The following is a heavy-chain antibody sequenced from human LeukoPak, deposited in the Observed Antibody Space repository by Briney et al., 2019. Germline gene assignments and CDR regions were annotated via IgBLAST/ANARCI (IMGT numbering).Heavy chain of an antibody. CDR1: GGSISSSSYY. Sequence: PSETLSLTCTVSGGSISSSSYYWGWIRQPPGKGLEWIGSIYYSGSTYYNPSLKSRVTISVDTSKNQFSLKLSSVTAADTAVYYCARVSSGDDYYYYMDVWGKGTTVTVSS. V-gene: IGHV4-39*07. D-gene: IGHD7-27*01. CDR3: ARVSSGDDYYYYMDV. J-gene: IGHJ6*03. CDR2: IYYSGST.